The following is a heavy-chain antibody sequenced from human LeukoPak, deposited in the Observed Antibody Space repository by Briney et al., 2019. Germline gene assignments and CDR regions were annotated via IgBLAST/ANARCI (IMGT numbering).Heavy chain of an antibody. CDR1: GFTFSSYA. V-gene: IGHV3-23*01. CDR2: ISGSGGST. J-gene: IGHJ4*02. D-gene: IGHD3-10*01. CDR3: AEVVRFGELFFDY. Sequence: PGGSLRLSCAASGFTFSSYAMSWVRQAPGKGLEWVSAISGSGGSTYYADSVKGRFTISRDNSKNTLYLQMNSLRAEDTAVYYCAEVVRFGELFFDYWGQGTLVTVSS.